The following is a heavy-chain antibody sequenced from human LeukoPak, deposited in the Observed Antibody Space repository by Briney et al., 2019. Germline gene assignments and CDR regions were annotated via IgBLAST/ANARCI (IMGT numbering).Heavy chain of an antibody. D-gene: IGHD5-18*01. CDR2: TYYRSKWNY. CDR3: ARLLYNYGLTDVFDI. J-gene: IGHJ3*02. CDR1: GDSVSSKSVA. Sequence: SQTLSLTCAISGDSVSSKSVAWNWIRQSPSSGLEWLGRTYYRSKWNYNYALSVKSRVTINTDTSKNQFSLHLNSVTPEDTAVYYCARLLYNYGLTDVFDIWGQGTMVTVSS. V-gene: IGHV6-1*01.